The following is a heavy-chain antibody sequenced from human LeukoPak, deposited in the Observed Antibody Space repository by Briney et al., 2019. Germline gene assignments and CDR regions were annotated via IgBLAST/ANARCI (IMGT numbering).Heavy chain of an antibody. J-gene: IGHJ4*02. CDR2: IYYSGST. CDR3: ARQDYGDHLFDY. CDR1: GGSISSYY. Sequence: PSETLSLTCTVSGGSISSYYWSWIRQPPGKGLEWIGYIYYSGSTNYNPSLKSRVTISVDTSKNQFSLNLRSVTAADTAVFYCARQDYGDHLFDYWGQGSLVTVSS. V-gene: IGHV4-59*08. D-gene: IGHD4-17*01.